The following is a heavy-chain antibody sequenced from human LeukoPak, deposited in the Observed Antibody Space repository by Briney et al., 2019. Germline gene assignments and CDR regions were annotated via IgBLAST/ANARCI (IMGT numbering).Heavy chain of an antibody. J-gene: IGHJ4*02. CDR2: IYYSGST. D-gene: IGHD3-22*01. CDR3: ARWTDYYDSSGYFDY. Sequence: SQTLSLTCTVSGGSISSGGYYWSWIRQHPGKGLEWIGYIYYSGSTYYKPSLKSRVTISVDTSKNQFSLKLSSVTAADTAVYYCARWTDYYDSSGYFDYWGQGTLVTVSS. V-gene: IGHV4-31*03. CDR1: GGSISSGGYY.